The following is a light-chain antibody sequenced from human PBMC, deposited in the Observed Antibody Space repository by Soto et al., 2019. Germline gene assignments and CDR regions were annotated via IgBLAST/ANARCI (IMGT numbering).Light chain of an antibody. J-gene: IGKJ1*01. CDR1: QSISTY. Sequence: DIQMTQSPSSLSASVGDRVTITCRASQSISTYLTWYQQKPGKAPKLLIYSASSLQSGVPSRFSGSGSGTDFTLTISSLQPEDFATYHCQESNNFWTFGQGTKVDIK. CDR3: QESNNFWT. CDR2: SAS. V-gene: IGKV1-39*01.